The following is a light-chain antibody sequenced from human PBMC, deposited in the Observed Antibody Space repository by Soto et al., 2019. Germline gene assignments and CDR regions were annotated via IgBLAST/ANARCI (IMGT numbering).Light chain of an antibody. J-gene: IGKJ4*01. Sequence: EIGMTQSAATLSVSPGERATLACRASQSVSSNLAWYQQKPGQAPRLLIYGASTRATGIPARISGSGSGTEFTLTISSLQSEDFVVYYCQQYKNWPLTFGGGTKVEIK. CDR3: QQYKNWPLT. CDR1: QSVSSN. CDR2: GAS. V-gene: IGKV3-15*01.